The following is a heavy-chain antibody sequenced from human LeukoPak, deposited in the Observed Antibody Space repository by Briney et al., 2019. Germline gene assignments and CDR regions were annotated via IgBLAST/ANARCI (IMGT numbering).Heavy chain of an antibody. J-gene: IGHJ4*02. Sequence: SETLSLTCTVSGNSISSGDNYWSWIRQPAGKGLEWIGRIYTSGSTNYNPSLKSRVTISVDTSKNQFSLKLSSVTAADTAVHYCARVSGYDWESFYDYWGQGTLVTVSS. CDR1: GNSISSGDNY. CDR3: ARVSGYDWESFYDY. CDR2: IYTSGST. V-gene: IGHV4-61*02. D-gene: IGHD5-12*01.